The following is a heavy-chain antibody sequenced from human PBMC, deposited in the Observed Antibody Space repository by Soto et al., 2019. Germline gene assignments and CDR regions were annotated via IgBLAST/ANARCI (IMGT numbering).Heavy chain of an antibody. Sequence: ASVKVSCKASGFTFTSSAVQWVRQARGQRLEWIGWIVVGSGNTNYAQKFQERVTITRDMSTSTAYMELSSLRSEDTAVYYCAAGPIVGAITGFDYWGQGTLVTVSS. CDR1: GFTFTSSA. V-gene: IGHV1-58*01. J-gene: IGHJ4*02. D-gene: IGHD1-26*01. CDR3: AAGPIVGAITGFDY. CDR2: IVVGSGNT.